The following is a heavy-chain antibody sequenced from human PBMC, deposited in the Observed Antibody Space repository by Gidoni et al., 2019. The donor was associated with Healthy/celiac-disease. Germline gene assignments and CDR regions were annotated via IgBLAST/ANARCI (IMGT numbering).Heavy chain of an antibody. Sequence: QVQLVESGGGVVQPVRSLRLSCAASGFTFSSYGLHWVRQAPGKGLEWVAVISYDGSNKYYADSVKGRFTISRDNSKNTLYLQMNSLRAEDTAVYYCAKDWKGVGAPGYWGQGTLVTVSS. J-gene: IGHJ4*02. CDR1: GFTFSSYG. D-gene: IGHD1-26*01. V-gene: IGHV3-30*18. CDR3: AKDWKGVGAPGY. CDR2: ISYDGSNK.